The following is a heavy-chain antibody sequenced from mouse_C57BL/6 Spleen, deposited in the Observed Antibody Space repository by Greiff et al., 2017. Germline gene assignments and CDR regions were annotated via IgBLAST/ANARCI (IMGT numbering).Heavy chain of an antibody. J-gene: IGHJ3*01. V-gene: IGHV1-81*01. D-gene: IGHD1-1*01. CDR1: GYTFTSYG. CDR3: AIYYGSSRFAY. Sequence: VHLVESGAELARPGASVKLSCKASGYTFTSYGISWVKQRTGQGLEWIGEIYPRSGNTYYNEKFKGKATLTADKSSSTAYMELRSLTSEDSAVYFCAIYYGSSRFAYWGQGTLVTVSA. CDR2: IYPRSGNT.